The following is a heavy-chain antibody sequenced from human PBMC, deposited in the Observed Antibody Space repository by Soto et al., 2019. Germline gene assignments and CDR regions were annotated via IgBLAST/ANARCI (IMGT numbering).Heavy chain of an antibody. J-gene: IGHJ1*01. CDR1: GFTFSSYS. CDR2: ISSSSSYI. Sequence: GGSLRLSCAASGFTFSSYSMNWVRQAPGKGLEWVSSISSSSSYIYYADSVKGRFTISRDNAKNSLYLQMNSLRDEDTAVYYCARDRESFGYDSSGYHQHWGQGTLVTVSS. D-gene: IGHD3-22*01. CDR3: ARDRESFGYDSSGYHQH. V-gene: IGHV3-21*01.